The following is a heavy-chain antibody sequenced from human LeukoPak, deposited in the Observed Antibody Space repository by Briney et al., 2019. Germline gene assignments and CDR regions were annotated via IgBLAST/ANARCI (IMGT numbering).Heavy chain of an antibody. CDR3: ARDRSYSGYSYGCF. D-gene: IGHD5-18*01. CDR2: IIPIFGTA. V-gene: IGHV1-69*13. Sequence: ASVKVSCKASGGTFSSYAISWVRQAPGQGLEWMGGIIPIFGTANYAQKFQGRVTITADESTSTAYMELSSLRSEDTAVYYCARDRSYSGYSYGCFWGQGTLVTVSS. CDR1: GGTFSSYA. J-gene: IGHJ4*02.